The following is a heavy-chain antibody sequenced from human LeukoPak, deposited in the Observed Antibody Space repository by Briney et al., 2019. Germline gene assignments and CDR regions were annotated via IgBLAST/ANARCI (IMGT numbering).Heavy chain of an antibody. CDR1: GFIFSSYW. V-gene: IGHV3-7*01. CDR2: IKQDGSEK. J-gene: IGHJ5*02. D-gene: IGHD2-21*02. Sequence: PGGSLRLSCAASGFIFSSYWMSWVRQAPGKGLDWVANIKQDGSEKYYVDSVKGRFTISRDNAKNSLYLQMNSLRAEDTAVYYCASHGGVCGGDCNNFGDWFDPWGQGTLVTVSS. CDR3: ASHGGVCGGDCNNFGDWFDP.